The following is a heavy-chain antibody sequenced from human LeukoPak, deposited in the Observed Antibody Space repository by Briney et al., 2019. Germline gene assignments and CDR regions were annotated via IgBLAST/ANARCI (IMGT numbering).Heavy chain of an antibody. J-gene: IGHJ4*02. CDR2: IYYSGST. D-gene: IGHD6-13*01. CDR3: ARGDSRQFDY. Sequence: PSETLSLTCTVSGGSISSSSYYWGWIRQPPGKGLEWIGSIYYSGSTYYNPSLKSRVTISVDTSKNQFSLKLSSVTAADTAVYYCARGDSRQFDYWGQGTLVTVSS. V-gene: IGHV4-39*07. CDR1: GGSISSSSYY.